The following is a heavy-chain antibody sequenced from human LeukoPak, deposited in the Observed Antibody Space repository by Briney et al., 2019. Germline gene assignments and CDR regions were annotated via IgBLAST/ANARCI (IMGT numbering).Heavy chain of an antibody. D-gene: IGHD3-9*01. CDR1: GYTFTGYY. Sequence: ASVKVSCKASGYTFTGYYMHWVRQAPGKGLEWMGWLSPSHTTRVYAQQFQGRVTMTADTNTNTVSMELRSLTSDDTAVYFCARDYILTLETENGDGFAIWGQGTVVSVSS. CDR2: LSPSHTTR. V-gene: IGHV1-2*02. CDR3: ARDYILTLETENGDGFAI. J-gene: IGHJ3*02.